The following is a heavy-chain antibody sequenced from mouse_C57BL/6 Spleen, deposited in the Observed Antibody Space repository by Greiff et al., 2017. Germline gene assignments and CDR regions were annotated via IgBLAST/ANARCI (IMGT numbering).Heavy chain of an antibody. V-gene: IGHV1-50*01. CDR1: CYTFTSYW. Sequence: QVQLQQPGAELVKPGASVKLSCKASCYTFTSYWLQWVKQRPGQGLEWIGEIDPSDSYTNYNQKFKGKATLTVDTSSSTAYMQLSSLTSEDSAVYYCATMVTTGYWGQGTTLTVSS. CDR3: ATMVTTGY. D-gene: IGHD2-2*01. J-gene: IGHJ2*01. CDR2: IDPSDSYT.